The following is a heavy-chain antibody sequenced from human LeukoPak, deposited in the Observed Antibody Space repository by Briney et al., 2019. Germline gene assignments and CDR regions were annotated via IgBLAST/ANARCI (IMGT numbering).Heavy chain of an antibody. CDR3: AREYNSSRYFDS. V-gene: IGHV4-39*07. J-gene: IGHJ4*02. Sequence: SETLSLTCTVSGGSISSSSYYWGWIRQPPGKGLEWIGSIYYSGSTNYNPSLKSRLTMSIDTSKSQFSLNLTSVTAADTAVYYCAREYNSSRYFDSWGQGTLVTVSS. CDR2: IYYSGST. D-gene: IGHD6-13*01. CDR1: GGSISSSSYY.